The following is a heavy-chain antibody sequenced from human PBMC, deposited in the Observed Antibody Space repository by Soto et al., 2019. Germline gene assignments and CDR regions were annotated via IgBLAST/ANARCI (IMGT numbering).Heavy chain of an antibody. CDR1: GFTFSSYW. V-gene: IGHV3-74*01. D-gene: IGHD1-7*01. J-gene: IGHJ4*01. CDR3: ARDNWNSY. CDR2: IHNDGSTT. Sequence: EVQLVESGGGLVQPGGSVRLSCAASGFTFSSYWMHWVRQAPGKGLMWVSRIHNDGSTTSYADSVKGRFTISRDNAKKTLYLQMSRLRVEYTAVYYRARDNWNSYWGQGTLVTVSS.